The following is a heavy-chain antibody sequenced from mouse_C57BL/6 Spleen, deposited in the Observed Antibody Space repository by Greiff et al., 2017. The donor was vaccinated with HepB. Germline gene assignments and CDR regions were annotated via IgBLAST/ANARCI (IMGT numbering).Heavy chain of an antibody. V-gene: IGHV1-18*01. J-gene: IGHJ2*01. CDR2: INPNNGGT. Sequence: EVKLMESGPELVKPGASVKIPCKASGYTFTDYNMDWVKQSHGKSLEWIGDINPNNGGTIYNQKFKGKATLTVDKSSSKDYMELRSLTSEDTAVYYCARGPSYYGSSFDYWGQGTTLTVSS. CDR1: GYTFTDYN. CDR3: ARGPSYYGSSFDY. D-gene: IGHD1-1*01.